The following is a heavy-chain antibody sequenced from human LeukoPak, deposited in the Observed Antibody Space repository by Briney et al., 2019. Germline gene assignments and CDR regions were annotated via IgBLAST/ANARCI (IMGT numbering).Heavy chain of an antibody. CDR3: ARGRYLTTLGGAAAGFLDN. CDR1: GVSFSGYY. D-gene: IGHD6-13*01. Sequence: PSETLSLTCAVNGVSFSGYYWNWIRQPPGKRLEWIGEINHTGNTNYNPSLKRRVTISVDTAQKQFSLMLNSLIAADTAVYYCARGRYLTTLGGAAAGFLDNWGQGTLVTVSS. CDR2: INHTGNT. J-gene: IGHJ4*02. V-gene: IGHV4-34*01.